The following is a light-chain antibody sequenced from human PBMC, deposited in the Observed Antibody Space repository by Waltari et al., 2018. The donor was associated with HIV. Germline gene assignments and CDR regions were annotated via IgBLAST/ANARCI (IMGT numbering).Light chain of an antibody. V-gene: IGKV3-20*01. CDR2: GAS. Sequence: EIVLTQSPGTLSLSPGERAPLSCRASQSVSSSYLAWYQQKPGQAPRLLIYGASNRATGIPDRFSGSGSGTDFTLTISRLEPEDFAVYYCQQHGSSPYTFGQGTKLEIK. J-gene: IGKJ2*01. CDR3: QQHGSSPYT. CDR1: QSVSSSY.